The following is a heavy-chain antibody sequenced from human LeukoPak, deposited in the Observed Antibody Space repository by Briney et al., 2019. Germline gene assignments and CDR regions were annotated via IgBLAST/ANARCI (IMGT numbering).Heavy chain of an antibody. J-gene: IGHJ6*02. D-gene: IGHD2-15*01. CDR2: ISYDGSNK. V-gene: IGHV3-30*18. Sequence: GGSLRLSCAASGFTFSSYSMNWVRQAPGKGLEWVAVISYDGSNKYYADSVKGRFTISRDNSKNTLYLQMNSLRAEDTAVYYCAKEGYCSGGSCYSSPNYGMDVWGQGTTVTVSS. CDR3: AKEGYCSGGSCYSSPNYGMDV. CDR1: GFTFSSYS.